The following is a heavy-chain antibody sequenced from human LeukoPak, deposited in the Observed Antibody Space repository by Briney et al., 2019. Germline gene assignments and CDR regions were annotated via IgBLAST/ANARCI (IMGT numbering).Heavy chain of an antibody. D-gene: IGHD6-25*01. J-gene: IGHJ4*02. V-gene: IGHV4-30-2*01. CDR2: IYHSGST. CDR1: GGSISSGGYY. CDR3: ARDPTTQRGFDY. Sequence: SETLSLTCTVSGGSISSGGYYWSWIRQPPGKGLEWIGYIYHSGSTYYNPSLKSRVTISVDRSKNQFSLKLSSVTAADTAVYYCARDPTTQRGFDYWGQGTLVPVSS.